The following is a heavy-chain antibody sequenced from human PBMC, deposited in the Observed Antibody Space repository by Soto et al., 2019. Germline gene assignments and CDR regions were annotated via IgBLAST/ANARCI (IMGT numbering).Heavy chain of an antibody. J-gene: IGHJ4*02. D-gene: IGHD3-3*01. CDR1: GGSFSGYY. CDR3: ARVWRTTDFWSGYYRGSVRQHYVDY. Sequence: PSETLSLTCAVYGGSFSGYYWSWIRQPPGKGLEWIGEINHSGSTNYNPSLKSRVTISVDTSKNQFSLKLSSVTAADTAVYYCARVWRTTDFWSGYYRGSVRQHYVDYWGQGSRVTVSS. CDR2: INHSGST. V-gene: IGHV4-34*01.